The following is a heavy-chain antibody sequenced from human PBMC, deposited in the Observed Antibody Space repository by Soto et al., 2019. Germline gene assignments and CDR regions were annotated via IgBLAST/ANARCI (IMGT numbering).Heavy chain of an antibody. J-gene: IGHJ4*02. V-gene: IGHV3-23*01. D-gene: IGHD3-10*01. CDR2: ISGSTGNT. CDR3: AKDLGELLFDYFDY. CDR1: GFTFSDYA. Sequence: GGSLRLSCAASGFTFSDYAMSWVRQAPGKGLEWVSTISGSTGNTYYADSVKGRFTISRDNSKNTLYLQMNSLRAEDTAVYYCAKDLGELLFDYFDYWGQGTLVTVSS.